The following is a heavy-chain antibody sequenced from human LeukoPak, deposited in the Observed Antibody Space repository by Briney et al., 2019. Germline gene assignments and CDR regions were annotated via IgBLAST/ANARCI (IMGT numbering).Heavy chain of an antibody. D-gene: IGHD1-26*01. Sequence: ASVKVSCKASGYTFTSYYMHWVRQAPGQGLEWMGIINPSGGSTSYAQKFQGRVTMTRDTSTSTVYMELSSLRSEDTAVYYCAGVERIGGSYNYWGQGTLVTVSS. V-gene: IGHV1-46*01. CDR2: INPSGGST. CDR1: GYTFTSYY. CDR3: AGVERIGGSYNY. J-gene: IGHJ4*02.